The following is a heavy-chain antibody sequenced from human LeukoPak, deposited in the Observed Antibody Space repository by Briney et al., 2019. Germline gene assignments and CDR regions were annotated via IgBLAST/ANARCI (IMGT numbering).Heavy chain of an antibody. CDR3: ARGAQKILSFGEYPSDAFDI. CDR1: GFTFSSYA. V-gene: IGHV3-30*04. J-gene: IGHJ3*02. D-gene: IGHD3-10*01. Sequence: GGSLRLSCAASGFTFSSYAMHWVRQAPGKGLEWVAVISYDGSNKYYADSVKGRFTISRDNSKNTLYLQMNSLRDEDTAVYYCARGAQKILSFGEYPSDAFDIWGQGTMVSVSS. CDR2: ISYDGSNK.